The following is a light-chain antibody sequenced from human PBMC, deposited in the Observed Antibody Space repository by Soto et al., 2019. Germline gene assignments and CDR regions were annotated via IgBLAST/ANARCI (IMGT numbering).Light chain of an antibody. V-gene: IGKV3-15*01. CDR2: GAS. J-gene: IGKJ5*01. Sequence: EIVMTQCPATLSVSPGERATLSCRASQSVSSNLAWYQQKPGQAPRLLIYGASTRATGIPARFSGSGSGTEFTLTISSLQSEDFAVYYCQQRSNWPRTFGQGTRLEIK. CDR3: QQRSNWPRT. CDR1: QSVSSN.